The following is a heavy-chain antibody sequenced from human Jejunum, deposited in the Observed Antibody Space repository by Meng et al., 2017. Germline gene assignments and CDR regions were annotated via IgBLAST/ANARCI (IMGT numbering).Heavy chain of an antibody. D-gene: IGHD6-13*01. CDR2: ISWNSGTI. V-gene: IGHV3-9*01. J-gene: IGHJ3*01. Sequence: GGSLRLSCAASGFTFEDYAMHWVRQAPGKGLEWVSSISWNSGTISYADSVKGRFTISRDNAKKYLYLQMNRLRADDTAFYYGSKDKGSWYETFDVWGQGTMVTVSS. CDR3: SKDKGSWYETFDV. CDR1: GFTFEDYA.